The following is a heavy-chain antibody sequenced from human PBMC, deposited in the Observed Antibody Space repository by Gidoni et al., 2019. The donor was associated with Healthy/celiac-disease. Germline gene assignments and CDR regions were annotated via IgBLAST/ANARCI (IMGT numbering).Heavy chain of an antibody. D-gene: IGHD5-12*01. CDR2: INHSGST. J-gene: IGHJ4*02. Sequence: QVQLQQWGAGLLKPSETLSLTCAVYGGSFSGYYWSWIRQPPGKGLEWIGEINHSGSTNYNPSLKSRVTISVDTSKNQFSLKLSSVTAADTAVYYCARGPLIDGYADYWGQGTLVTVSS. V-gene: IGHV4-34*01. CDR1: GGSFSGYY. CDR3: ARGPLIDGYADY.